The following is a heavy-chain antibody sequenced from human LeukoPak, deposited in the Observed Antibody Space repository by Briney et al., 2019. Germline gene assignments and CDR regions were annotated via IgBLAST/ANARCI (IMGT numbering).Heavy chain of an antibody. Sequence: GGSLRLSCAASGFTFSSYSMNWVRQAPGKGLEWDSSISSSSSYIYYADSVKGRFTISRDNAKNSLYLQMNSLRAEDTAVYYCARGYCSSTSCYANDYWGQGTLVTVSS. V-gene: IGHV3-21*01. D-gene: IGHD2-2*01. J-gene: IGHJ4*02. CDR3: ARGYCSSTSCYANDY. CDR1: GFTFSSYS. CDR2: ISSSSSYI.